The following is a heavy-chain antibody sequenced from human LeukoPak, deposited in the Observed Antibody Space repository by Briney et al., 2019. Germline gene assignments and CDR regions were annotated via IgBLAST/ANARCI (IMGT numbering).Heavy chain of an antibody. CDR1: GGSISSSSYY. CDR2: IYYSGST. Sequence: SETLSLTCTVSGGSISSSSYYWGWIRQPPGKGLEWIGSIYYSGSTYYNPSLKSRVTISVDTSKNQFSLKLSSVTAADTAVYYCAREYIAVAVPGGFDPWGQGTLVTVSS. CDR3: AREYIAVAVPGGFDP. V-gene: IGHV4-39*07. J-gene: IGHJ5*02. D-gene: IGHD6-19*01.